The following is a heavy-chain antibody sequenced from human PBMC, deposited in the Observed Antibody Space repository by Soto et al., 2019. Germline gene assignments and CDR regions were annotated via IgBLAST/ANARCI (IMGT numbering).Heavy chain of an antibody. CDR3: ARGLARLYGSGDY. CDR2: IIPIFGTA. CDR1: GGTFGSYA. D-gene: IGHD3-10*01. Sequence: GASVKVSCKASGGTFGSYAISWVRQAPGQGLEWMGGIIPIFGTANYAQKFQGRVTITADESTSTAYMELSSLRSEDTAVYYCARGLARLYGSGDYWGQGTLVTVSS. J-gene: IGHJ4*02. V-gene: IGHV1-69*13.